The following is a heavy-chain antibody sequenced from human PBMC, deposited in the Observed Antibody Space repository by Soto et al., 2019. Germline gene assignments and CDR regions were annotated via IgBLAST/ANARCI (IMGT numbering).Heavy chain of an antibody. J-gene: IGHJ4*02. Sequence: EVQLVESGGGLVQPGGSLRLSCAASGSTFSIYAMHWVRQAPGKGLEFISVISSNGGSTHYASSVKGRFTISRDNSKNTLYLEMGSLRADDTAMYYCGRAGYSHALDYWGQGTLVTVSS. CDR1: GSTFSIYA. V-gene: IGHV3-64*01. CDR2: ISSNGGST. D-gene: IGHD5-18*01. CDR3: GRAGYSHALDY.